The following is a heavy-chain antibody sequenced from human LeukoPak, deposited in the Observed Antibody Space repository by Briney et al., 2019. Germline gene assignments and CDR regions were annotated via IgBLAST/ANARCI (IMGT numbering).Heavy chain of an antibody. CDR1: GYTFTGYY. V-gene: IGHV1-2*02. Sequence: ASVKVSCKASGYTFTGYYMHWVRQAPGQGLEWMGWINPNSGGTNYAQKFQGRVTMTRDTSISTACMELSRLRSDDTAVYYCARIGMVRGVIISQALGLYYYMDVWGKGTTVTVSS. CDR3: ARIGMVRGVIISQALGLYYYMDV. J-gene: IGHJ6*03. D-gene: IGHD3-10*01. CDR2: INPNSGGT.